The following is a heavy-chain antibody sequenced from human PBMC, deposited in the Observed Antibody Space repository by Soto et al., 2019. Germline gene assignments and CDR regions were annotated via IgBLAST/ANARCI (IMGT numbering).Heavy chain of an antibody. Sequence: AVKVSCKASGGTFSSYAISWVRQAPGQGLEWMGGIIPIFGTANYAQKFQGRVTITADKSTSTAYMELSSLRSEDTAVYYCARWINVDTAMAVFYYYYGMDVWGQGTTVTVSS. D-gene: IGHD5-18*01. J-gene: IGHJ6*02. V-gene: IGHV1-69*06. CDR1: GGTFSSYA. CDR3: ARWINVDTAMAVFYYYYGMDV. CDR2: IIPIFGTA.